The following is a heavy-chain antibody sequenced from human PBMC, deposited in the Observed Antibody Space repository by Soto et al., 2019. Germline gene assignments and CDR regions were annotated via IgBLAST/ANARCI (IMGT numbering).Heavy chain of an antibody. CDR1: GGSFSVYY. J-gene: IGHJ6*02. Sequence: PSETLSLTCAVYGGSFSVYYWSWIRQPPGKGLEWIGEINHSGSTNYNPSLKSRVTISVDTSKNQFSLKLSSVTAADTAVYYCARGREKVRGVIISRYYYYGMDVWGQETTVTVSS. V-gene: IGHV4-34*01. CDR3: ARGREKVRGVIISRYYYYGMDV. CDR2: INHSGST. D-gene: IGHD3-10*01.